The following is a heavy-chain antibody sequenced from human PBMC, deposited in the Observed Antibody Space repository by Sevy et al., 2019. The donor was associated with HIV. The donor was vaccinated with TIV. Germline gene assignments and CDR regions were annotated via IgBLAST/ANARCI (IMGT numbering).Heavy chain of an antibody. D-gene: IGHD6-19*01. CDR2: ISSTGSYM. CDR3: ARVVSVAVGIDY. V-gene: IGHV3-21*01. J-gene: IGHJ4*02. CDR1: GFTFDNYV. Sequence: GGSLRLSCAVSGFTFDNYVMNWVRKAPGKGLEWVSSISSTGSYMYYADSVKGRFTISRDNAKNSLYLDMNSLRADDTAVYYCARVVSVAVGIDYWGQGTLVTVSS.